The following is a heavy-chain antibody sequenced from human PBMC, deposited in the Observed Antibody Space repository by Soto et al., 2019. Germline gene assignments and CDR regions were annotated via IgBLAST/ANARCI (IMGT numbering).Heavy chain of an antibody. CDR2: ISYDASNK. V-gene: IGHV3-30-3*01. J-gene: IGHJ4*02. CDR1: GFTFSSYA. D-gene: IGHD3-22*01. Sequence: GGSLRLSCAASGFTFSSYAMHWVRQAPGKGLEWVAVISYDASNKYYADSVKGRFTISRDNSKNTLYLQMNSLRAEDTAVYYCARPYYYDSSGYYLGYFDYWGQGTLVTVSS. CDR3: ARPYYYDSSGYYLGYFDY.